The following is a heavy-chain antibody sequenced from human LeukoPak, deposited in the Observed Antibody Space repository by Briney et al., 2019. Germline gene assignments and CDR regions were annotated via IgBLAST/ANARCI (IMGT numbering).Heavy chain of an antibody. CDR2: IFPGDFDT. J-gene: IGHJ4*02. Sequence: GESLKISCKPSGYSFTSHWIAWVRQMPGRGLEWMGIIFPGDFDTRYSPSFQGQVTISADKSISTAYLQWSSLKASDTAMYYCAVSGGIQARGEEHPPLLDYWGQGTLVTVSS. V-gene: IGHV5-51*01. CDR3: AVSGGIQARGEEHPPLLDY. D-gene: IGHD3-10*01. CDR1: GYSFTSHW.